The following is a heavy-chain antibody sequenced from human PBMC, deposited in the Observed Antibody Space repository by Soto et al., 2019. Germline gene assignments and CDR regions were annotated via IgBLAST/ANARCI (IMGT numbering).Heavy chain of an antibody. V-gene: IGHV1-18*01. D-gene: IGHD3-10*01. CDR1: GYTFTSYG. CDR3: ARVRRAHMVRGAPTYGMDV. Sequence: GASVKVSCKASGYTFTSYGISWVRQAPGQGLEWMGWISAYNGNTNYAQKLQGRVTMTTDTSTSTAYMELRSLRSDDTAVYYCARVRRAHMVRGAPTYGMDVWGQGTTVTVSS. CDR2: ISAYNGNT. J-gene: IGHJ6*02.